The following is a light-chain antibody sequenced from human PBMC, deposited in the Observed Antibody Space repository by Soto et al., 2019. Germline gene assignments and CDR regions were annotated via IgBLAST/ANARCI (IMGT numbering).Light chain of an antibody. Sequence: DIQMIQSPSSLSASVGDRVTITCQASQEISNYLNWYQQKQGKPPKLLIYDASNLERGVPSRFSGRGSGTDFTFTISSLQPEDFATYYCQQYDQLPRTFGRGTKVEIK. CDR2: DAS. CDR3: QQYDQLPRT. CDR1: QEISNY. V-gene: IGKV1-33*01. J-gene: IGKJ1*01.